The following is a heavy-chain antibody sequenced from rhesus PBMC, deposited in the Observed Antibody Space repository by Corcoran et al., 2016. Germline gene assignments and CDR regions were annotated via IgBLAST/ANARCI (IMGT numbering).Heavy chain of an antibody. D-gene: IGHD3-16*01. CDR2: IGGSSGST. CDR1: GYSISSGYG. CDR3: AREQGYYYRFDV. J-gene: IGHJ5-1*01. Sequence: QVQLQESGPGLVKPSETLSLTCAVSGYSISSGYGWSWIRQPPGTGLEWIGYIGGSSGSTNYNPSLKSRVTISKDTSKNQFSLKLSSVTAADTAVYYCAREQGYYYRFDVWGAGVLVTVSS. V-gene: IGHV4-127*01.